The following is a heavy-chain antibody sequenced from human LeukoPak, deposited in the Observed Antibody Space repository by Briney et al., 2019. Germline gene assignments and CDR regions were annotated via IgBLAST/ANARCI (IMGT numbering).Heavy chain of an antibody. D-gene: IGHD1-26*01. V-gene: IGHV3-74*01. CDR1: GFTFSSYW. CDR2: INSDGSST. Sequence: GGSLRLSCAASGFTFSSYWMHWVRQAPGKGLVWVSRINSDGSSTSYADSVKGRFTISRDNAKNTLYLQMSSLRVEDTAVYYCARDYSPPHWSENSGYFDSWGQGTLVTVSS. CDR3: ARDYSPPHWSENSGYFDS. J-gene: IGHJ4*02.